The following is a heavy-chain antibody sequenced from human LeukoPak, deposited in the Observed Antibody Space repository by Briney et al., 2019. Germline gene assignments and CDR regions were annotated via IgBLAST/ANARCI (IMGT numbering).Heavy chain of an antibody. CDR1: GGSFSGYY. CDR2: INHSGST. V-gene: IGHV4-34*01. CDR3: AKDSAGYNWFDP. D-gene: IGHD6-13*01. Sequence: KPSETLSLTCAVYGGSFSGYYWSWIRQPPGKGLEWIGEINHSGSTNYNPSLKSRVTISVDTSKNQFSLRLSSVTAADTAVYYCAKDSAGYNWFDPWGQGTLVTVSS. J-gene: IGHJ5*02.